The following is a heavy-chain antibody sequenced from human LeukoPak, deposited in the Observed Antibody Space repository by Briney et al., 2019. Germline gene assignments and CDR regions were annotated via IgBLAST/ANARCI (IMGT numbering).Heavy chain of an antibody. CDR2: INDGGMT. Sequence: SETLSLTCAVYGGSFGGYYWSWIRQPPGKGLEWIGQINDGGMTNYISSLESRVTISIDTSKKQFSLKLSSVSAADTAIYYCARASAYSSSSGVNCWGQGTQVTVSS. V-gene: IGHV4-34*01. CDR3: ARASAYSSSSGVNC. CDR1: GGSFGGYY. J-gene: IGHJ4*02. D-gene: IGHD6-6*01.